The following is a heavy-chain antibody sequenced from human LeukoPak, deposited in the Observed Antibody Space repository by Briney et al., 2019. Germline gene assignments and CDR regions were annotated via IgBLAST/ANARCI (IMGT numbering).Heavy chain of an antibody. CDR1: AGAISHAGYF. J-gene: IGHJ6*02. CDR2: IDYSGRS. V-gene: IGHV4-31*03. CDR3: ARDAGYGMDV. Sequence: SQTLSLTCPISAGAISHAGYFWSWVRQHPEKGLEWIGYIDYSGRSYYNPSLESRVVISVDTSENQVSLTLKPMTAADTAVYYCARDAGYGMDVWGQGTTVTVSS.